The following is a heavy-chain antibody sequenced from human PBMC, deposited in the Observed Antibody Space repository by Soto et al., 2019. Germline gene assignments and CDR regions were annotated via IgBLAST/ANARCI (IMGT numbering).Heavy chain of an antibody. Sequence: DVQLVETGGGLIQPGGSLRLSCAASGFIVSSSYMSWVRQAPGKGLEWVSVIYSDGRTYYADSVKGPFTISRDNSKNTLYLQMTVLSAEATAVSYCARCSGWYCQCYFGCWGQGTLVTVSS. D-gene: IGHD6-13*01. CDR1: GFIVSSSY. J-gene: IGHJ4*02. CDR3: ARCSGWYCQCYFGC. CDR2: IYSDGRT. V-gene: IGHV3-53*02.